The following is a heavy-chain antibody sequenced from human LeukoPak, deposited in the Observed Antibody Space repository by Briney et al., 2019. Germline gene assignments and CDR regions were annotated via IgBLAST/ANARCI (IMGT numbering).Heavy chain of an antibody. D-gene: IGHD3-10*01. CDR1: GGSISSSSYY. Sequence: SETLSLTCTVSGGSISSSSYYWGWIRQPPGKGLEWIGSIYYSGSTYYNPSLKSRVTISVDTSKNQFSLKLSSVTAADTAVYYCAGTMVRGVMGAFDIWGQGTMVTVSS. V-gene: IGHV4-39*01. J-gene: IGHJ3*02. CDR3: AGTMVRGVMGAFDI. CDR2: IYYSGST.